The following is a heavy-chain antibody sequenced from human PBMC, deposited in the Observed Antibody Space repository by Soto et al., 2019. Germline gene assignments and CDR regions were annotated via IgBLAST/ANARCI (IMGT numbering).Heavy chain of an antibody. CDR1: GYTFTSYY. Sequence: ASVKVSCKASGYTFTSYYMHWVRQAPGQGLEWMGWISAYNGNTNYAQKLQGRVTMTTDTSTSTAYMELRSLRSDDRAVYYCARDLGGDYVYAFDIWGQGTMVTVSS. D-gene: IGHD4-17*01. J-gene: IGHJ3*02. CDR2: ISAYNGNT. V-gene: IGHV1-18*04. CDR3: ARDLGGDYVYAFDI.